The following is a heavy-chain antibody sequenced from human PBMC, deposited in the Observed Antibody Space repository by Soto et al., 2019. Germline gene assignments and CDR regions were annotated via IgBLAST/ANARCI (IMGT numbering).Heavy chain of an antibody. CDR1: GGSIRTPDW. Sequence: PSETLSLTCTVSGGSIRTPDWWSWVRQPPEKGLEWIGEIYHSGTPTYNPSLTSRVSMSVDKSNTQFSLKMYSGTAADTAVYYCTRVTSVLGYEGEYVGSWFDPWGQGTMVTVSS. J-gene: IGHJ5*02. D-gene: IGHD5-12*01. CDR2: IYHSGTP. V-gene: IGHV4-4*02. CDR3: TRVTSVLGYEGEYVGSWFDP.